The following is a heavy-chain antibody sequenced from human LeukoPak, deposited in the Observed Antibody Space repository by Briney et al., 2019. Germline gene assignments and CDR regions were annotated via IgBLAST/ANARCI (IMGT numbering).Heavy chain of an antibody. D-gene: IGHD3-22*01. V-gene: IGHV4-59*08. CDR1: GGSISSYY. CDR2: IYYSGST. CDR3: ARVGEHYYDSSGYYYFDY. Sequence: SETLSLTCTVSGGSISSYYWSWIRQPPGKGLEWIGYIYYSGSTNYNPSLKSRVTISVDTSKNQFSLKLSSVTAADTAVYYCARVGEHYYDSSGYYYFDYWGQGTLVTVSS. J-gene: IGHJ4*02.